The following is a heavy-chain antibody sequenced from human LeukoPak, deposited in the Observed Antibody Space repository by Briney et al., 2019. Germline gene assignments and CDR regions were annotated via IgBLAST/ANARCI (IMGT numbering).Heavy chain of an antibody. D-gene: IGHD2-2*01. Sequence: SETLSLTCTVSGGSISSYYWSWIRQPPGKGLEWIGYIYYSGSTNYNPSLKSRVTISVDTSKNQFSLKLSSVTAADTAVYYCARASHQPLHFDYWGQGTLVTVSS. J-gene: IGHJ4*02. CDR1: GGSISSYY. CDR2: IYYSGST. V-gene: IGHV4-59*01. CDR3: ARASHQPLHFDY.